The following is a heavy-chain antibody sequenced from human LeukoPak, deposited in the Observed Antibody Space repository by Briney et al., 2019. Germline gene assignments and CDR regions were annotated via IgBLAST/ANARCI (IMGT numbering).Heavy chain of an antibody. J-gene: IGHJ4*02. CDR3: AHRFLLSGYYGIFDY. D-gene: IGHD3-3*01. CDR2: IYWDDDK. Sequence: SGPTLLHPPPPLTLTFAFSGFSLGTSGVGVGWIRQPPVKALEWLTLIYWDDDKRYTPSRVSRLTITKDTSANQVVLTVTNMDPVDTATYYCAHRFLLSGYYGIFDYWGQGALVTVSS. CDR1: GFSLGTSGVG. V-gene: IGHV2-5*02.